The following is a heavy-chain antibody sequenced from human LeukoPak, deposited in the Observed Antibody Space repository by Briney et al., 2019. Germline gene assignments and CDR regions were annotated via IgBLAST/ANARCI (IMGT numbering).Heavy chain of an antibody. CDR2: ISSSSSYI. CDR1: GFTFSSYS. V-gene: IGHV3-21*01. D-gene: IGHD3-22*01. J-gene: IGHJ3*02. Sequence: PGGSLRVSCAASGFTFSSYSTYSVRQAPGKGLEWVSSISSSSSYIYYADSVKGRFTISRDNAKNSLYLQMNSLRAEDTAVYYCARPPSDYYDSSGYHVDAFDIWGQGTMVTVSS. CDR3: ARPPSDYYDSSGYHVDAFDI.